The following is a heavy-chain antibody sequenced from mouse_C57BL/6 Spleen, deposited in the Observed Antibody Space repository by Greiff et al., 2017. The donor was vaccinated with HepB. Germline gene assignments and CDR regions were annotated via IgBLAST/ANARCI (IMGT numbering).Heavy chain of an antibody. D-gene: IGHD3-2*01. CDR3: ARRDSSYYYAMDY. V-gene: IGHV1-26*01. CDR1: GYTFTDYY. J-gene: IGHJ4*01. CDR2: INPNNGGT. Sequence: EVQLQQSGPELVKPGASVKISCKASGYTFTDYYMNWVKQSHGKSLEWIGDINPNNGGTSYNQKFKGKATLTVDKSSSTAYMELRSLTSEDSAVYYCARRDSSYYYAMDYWGQGTSVTVSS.